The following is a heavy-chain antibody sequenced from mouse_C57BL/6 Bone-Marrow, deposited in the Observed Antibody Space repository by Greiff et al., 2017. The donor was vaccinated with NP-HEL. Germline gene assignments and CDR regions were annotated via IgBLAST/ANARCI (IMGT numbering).Heavy chain of an antibody. CDR2: ISGGGGNT. J-gene: IGHJ2*01. D-gene: IGHD4-1*01. Sequence: EVQVVESGGGLVKPGGSLKLSCAASGFTFSSYTMSWVRQTPEKRLEWVATISGGGGNTYYPDSVKGRFTISRDNAKNTLYLQMSSLRSEDTALYYCARGIRYWDGDWGQGTTLTVSS. V-gene: IGHV5-9*01. CDR3: ARGIRYWDGD. CDR1: GFTFSSYT.